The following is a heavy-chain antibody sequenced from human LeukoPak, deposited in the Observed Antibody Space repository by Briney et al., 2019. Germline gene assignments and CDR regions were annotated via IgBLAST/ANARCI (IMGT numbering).Heavy chain of an antibody. V-gene: IGHV1-8*01. J-gene: IGHJ5*02. CDR1: GYTFTTYE. CDR3: ARGPNKSDGGNSGSAWFDP. CDR2: INPNSGNT. Sequence: GASVKVSCKAPGYTFTTYEINWVRPATGQGLEWMGWINPNSGNTVYPQKLQGRVTMTRNTSIRKAYRELSSLRSEDTAVYYCARGPNKSDGGNSGSAWFDPWGQGTLVTVSS. D-gene: IGHD4-23*01.